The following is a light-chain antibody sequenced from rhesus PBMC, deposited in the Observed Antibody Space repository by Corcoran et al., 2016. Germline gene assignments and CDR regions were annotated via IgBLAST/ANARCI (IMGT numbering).Light chain of an antibody. J-gene: IGKJ3*01. CDR2: EAS. V-gene: IGKV1-25*01. CDR1: RAITND. CDR3: QQYYSTPFA. Sequence: DIQMTQSPSSLSASLGDRVTITCRASRAITNDLAWYQQKPGESPELLIYEASSLQSGIPPRFSGSGSGTDFTLTIGSLQSEDFATYCCQQYYSTPFAFGPGTKLDI.